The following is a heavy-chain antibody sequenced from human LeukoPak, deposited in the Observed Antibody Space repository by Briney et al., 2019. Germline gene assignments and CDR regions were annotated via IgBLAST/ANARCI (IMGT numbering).Heavy chain of an antibody. Sequence: GRSLRLSCAASGFTFNSYGMHWVRQAPGKGLEWVAFIRYDASNRYYADSVKGRFTISRDNSKNTLYLQMNSLRAEDTAVYYCAWSGITMVRGVQRGVDYYYYGMDVWGQGTTVTVSS. CDR3: AWSGITMVRGVQRGVDYYYYGMDV. V-gene: IGHV3-30*02. J-gene: IGHJ6*02. CDR1: GFTFNSYG. CDR2: IRYDASNR. D-gene: IGHD3-10*01.